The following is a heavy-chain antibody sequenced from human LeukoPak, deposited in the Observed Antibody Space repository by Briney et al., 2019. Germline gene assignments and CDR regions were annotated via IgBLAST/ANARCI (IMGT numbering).Heavy chain of an antibody. CDR2: IYSGGST. V-gene: IGHV3-53*01. CDR3: ARMRWFGEPYYFDY. J-gene: IGHJ4*02. Sequence: GGSLRLSCAASGFTVSSNYMSWVRQAPGKGLEWVSVIYSGGSTYYADSVKGRFTISRDNSKNTLYLQMNSLRAEDTAVCYCARMRWFGEPYYFDYWGQGTLVTVSS. D-gene: IGHD3-10*01. CDR1: GFTVSSNY.